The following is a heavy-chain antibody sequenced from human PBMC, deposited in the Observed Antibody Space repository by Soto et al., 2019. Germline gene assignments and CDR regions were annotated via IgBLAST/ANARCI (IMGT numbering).Heavy chain of an antibody. CDR2: IDPSDSYT. Sequence: GESLKISCKGSGYSFTSYWISWVRQMPGKGLEWMGRIDPSDSYTDYSPSFQGHVTISADKSISTAYLQWSSLKASDTAMYYCARHYIPLTSGDSTPYFDYWGQGTLVTVS. D-gene: IGHD2-21*02. V-gene: IGHV5-10-1*01. J-gene: IGHJ4*02. CDR1: GYSFTSYW. CDR3: ARHYIPLTSGDSTPYFDY.